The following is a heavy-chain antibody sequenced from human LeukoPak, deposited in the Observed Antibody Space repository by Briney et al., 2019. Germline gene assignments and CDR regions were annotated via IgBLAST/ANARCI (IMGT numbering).Heavy chain of an antibody. V-gene: IGHV1-46*01. J-gene: IGHJ4*02. CDR2: INPSGGST. D-gene: IGHD4-17*01. CDR3: ARGATTVTTFAY. Sequence: ASVNVSCKASGYTFTIYYMHWVRQAPGQGLEWMGIINPSGGSTSYAQKFQGRVTMTRDTSTSTVYMELSSLRSEDTAVYYCARGATTVTTFAYWGREPWSPSPQ. CDR1: GYTFTIYY.